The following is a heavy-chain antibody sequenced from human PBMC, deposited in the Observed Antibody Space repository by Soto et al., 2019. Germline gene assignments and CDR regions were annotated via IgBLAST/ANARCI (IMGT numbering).Heavy chain of an antibody. D-gene: IGHD6-6*01. CDR1: CGSIKDHD. Sequence: FEPLRPPCTFLCGSIKDHDGIRIRQPPGKGLEWIAYGLRPDYTGCTPSLRNRVTISSDTSKNPFSLRLISVTAADTAVYYCVAGPVRSESAYWGQGTLVTVSS. V-gene: IGHV4-59*11. J-gene: IGHJ4*01. CDR3: VAGPVRSESAY. CDR2: GLRPDYT.